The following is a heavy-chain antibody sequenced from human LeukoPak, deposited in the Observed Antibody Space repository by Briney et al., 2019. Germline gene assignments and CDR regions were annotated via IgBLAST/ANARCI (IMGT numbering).Heavy chain of an antibody. V-gene: IGHV3-21*01. J-gene: IGHJ5*02. Sequence: GGSLSLSCAASGFTLSNYDMNWLRQAPGKGLEWVSSISTSSRYIYYKDSGRGRFTIARDDAKNSLYLEMNSLRAEDTAVYYCARADCSSSTCYLRRSWFDPWGQGTLVTVSS. CDR3: ARADCSSSTCYLRRSWFDP. CDR2: ISTSSRYI. D-gene: IGHD2-2*01. CDR1: GFTLSNYD.